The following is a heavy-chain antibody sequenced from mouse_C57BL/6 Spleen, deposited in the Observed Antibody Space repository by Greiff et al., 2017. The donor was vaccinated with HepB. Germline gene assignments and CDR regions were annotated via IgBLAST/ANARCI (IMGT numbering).Heavy chain of an antibody. CDR3: ASENPYYDGSNYAMDY. V-gene: IGHV1-64*01. J-gene: IGHJ4*01. CDR1: GYTFTSYW. CDR2: IHPNSGST. Sequence: VQLQQSGAELVKPGASVKLSCKASGYTFTSYWMHWVKQRPGQGLEWIGMIHPNSGSTNYNEKFKSKATLTVDKSSSKAYMQLSSLTSEDSAVYYCASENPYYDGSNYAMDYWGQGTSVTVSS. D-gene: IGHD1-1*01.